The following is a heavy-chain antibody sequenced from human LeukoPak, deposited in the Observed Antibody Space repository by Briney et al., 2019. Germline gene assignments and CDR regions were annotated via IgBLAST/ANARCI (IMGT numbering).Heavy chain of an antibody. D-gene: IGHD3-10*01. J-gene: IGHJ6*03. CDR1: GFTFSSYG. Sequence: GGSLRLSCAASGFTFSSYGMHWVRQAPGKGLEWVAFIRYDGSNKYYADSVKGRFTISRDNSNNTLYLQMHSLRAEDTAVYYCARISGSGSNYYYYYMDVWGKGTAVTISS. V-gene: IGHV3-30*02. CDR2: IRYDGSNK. CDR3: ARISGSGSNYYYYYMDV.